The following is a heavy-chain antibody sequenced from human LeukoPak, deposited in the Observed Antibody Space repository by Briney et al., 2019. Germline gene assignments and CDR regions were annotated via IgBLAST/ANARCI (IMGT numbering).Heavy chain of an antibody. J-gene: IGHJ6*02. Sequence: GGSLRLSCAASGFTSSSFAMHWVRQAPGKGLGWVAVIPYDGGNKYYADSVKGRFTISRDNSKNTLYLQMNSLRAEDTAVYYCARTPHYDFWSGYYSYYYYGMDVWGQGTTVTVSS. CDR3: ARTPHYDFWSGYYSYYYYGMDV. CDR2: IPYDGGNK. V-gene: IGHV3-30-3*01. D-gene: IGHD3-3*01. CDR1: GFTSSSFA.